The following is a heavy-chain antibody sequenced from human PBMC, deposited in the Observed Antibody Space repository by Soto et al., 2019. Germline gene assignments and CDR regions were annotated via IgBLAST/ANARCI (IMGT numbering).Heavy chain of an antibody. D-gene: IGHD6-6*01. V-gene: IGHV1-8*01. CDR3: ARALGNSSSPFYYYYGMDV. Sequence: GASVKVSCKASGYTFTSYDINWVRQATGQGLEWMGWMNPNSGNTGYAQKFQGRVTMTRNTSMSTAYMELSSLRSEDTAVYYCARALGNSSSPFYYYYGMDVWGQGTTVTVSS. CDR2: MNPNSGNT. CDR1: GYTFTSYD. J-gene: IGHJ6*02.